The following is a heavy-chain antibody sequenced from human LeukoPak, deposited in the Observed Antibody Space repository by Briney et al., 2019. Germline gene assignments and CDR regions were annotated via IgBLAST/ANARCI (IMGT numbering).Heavy chain of an antibody. CDR1: GFTFSDYA. V-gene: IGHV3-15*01. Sequence: PGGSLRLSCAVSGFTFSDYAMSWVRQAPGKELEWVGRIKSKTDGGTTDYAAPVKGRLTISRDDSKNTLYLQMNSLKTEDTAVYYCTTYSGYGSVWGKGTTVTISS. J-gene: IGHJ6*04. CDR3: TTYSGYGSV. D-gene: IGHD5-12*01. CDR2: IKSKTDGGTT.